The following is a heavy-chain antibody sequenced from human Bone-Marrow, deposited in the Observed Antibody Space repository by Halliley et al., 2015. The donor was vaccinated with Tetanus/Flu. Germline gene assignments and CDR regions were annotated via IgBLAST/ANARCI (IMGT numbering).Heavy chain of an antibody. Sequence: HVQLVQSGAEVKKPGSSVTVSCKASGDTFRNNAFNWVRQAPGQGLEWMGGIIPMFGTVNYAQNFQDRVTISADESTSTAYMELTSLRSDDTAVYYCAREVDDYVFDYWGQGTLVTVSS. CDR3: AREVDDYVFDY. CDR1: GDTFRNNA. D-gene: IGHD3-16*01. CDR2: IIPMFGTV. J-gene: IGHJ4*02. V-gene: IGHV1-69*01.